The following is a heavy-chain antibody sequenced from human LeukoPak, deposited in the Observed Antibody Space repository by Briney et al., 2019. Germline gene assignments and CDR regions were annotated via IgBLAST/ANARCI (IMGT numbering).Heavy chain of an antibody. CDR2: INHSGST. CDR1: GGSFSGYY. V-gene: IGHV4-34*01. CDR3: ARGGGYSSSSELGFDY. Sequence: SETLSLTCAVYGGSFSGYYWSWIRQPPGKGLEWTGEINHSGSTNYNPSLKSRVTISVDTSKNQFSLKLSSVTAADTAVYYCARGGGYSSSSELGFDYWGQGTLVTVSS. D-gene: IGHD6-6*01. J-gene: IGHJ4*02.